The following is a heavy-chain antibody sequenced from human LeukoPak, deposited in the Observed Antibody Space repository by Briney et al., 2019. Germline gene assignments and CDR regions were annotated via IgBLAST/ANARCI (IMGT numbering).Heavy chain of an antibody. V-gene: IGHV4-59*08. CDR1: GGSISSYH. D-gene: IGHD3-10*01. J-gene: IGHJ4*02. CDR2: IFSTGST. Sequence: PSETLSLTCTVSGGSISSYHWNWIRQPPGKGLEWIGYIFSTGSTNYNPSLKSRVTISLDTSKSQSSLRLTSVTAADTAVYYCARRYGSGSYDKFDYWGQGTLVTVSS. CDR3: ARRYGSGSYDKFDY.